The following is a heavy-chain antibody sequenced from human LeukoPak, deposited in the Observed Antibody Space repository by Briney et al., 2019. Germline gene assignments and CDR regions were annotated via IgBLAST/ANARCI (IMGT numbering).Heavy chain of an antibody. CDR3: ARDFPLAY. J-gene: IGHJ4*02. V-gene: IGHV4-30-2*01. Sequence: PSETLSLTCTVSGGSISSGGYYWSWIRQPPGKGLEWIGYVYHSGSTYYNPSLKSRVTISVDRSKNQFSLKLSSVTAADTAVYYCARDFPLAYWGQGTLVSVSS. D-gene: IGHD2-21*01. CDR2: VYHSGST. CDR1: GGSISSGGYY.